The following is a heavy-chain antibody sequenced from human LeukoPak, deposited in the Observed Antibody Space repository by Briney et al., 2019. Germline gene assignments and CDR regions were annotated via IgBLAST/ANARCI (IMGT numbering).Heavy chain of an antibody. Sequence: GGSLRLSCAASGFTFSSYAMSWVRQAPGKGLEWVSGISGSGGSTYYADSVKGRFIISRDNSKNTLYLQMSSLRAEDTAVYYRAKAPASDSGYGWDYWGQGTLVTVSS. J-gene: IGHJ4*02. CDR2: ISGSGGST. CDR3: AKAPASDSGYGWDY. V-gene: IGHV3-23*01. D-gene: IGHD5-12*01. CDR1: GFTFSSYA.